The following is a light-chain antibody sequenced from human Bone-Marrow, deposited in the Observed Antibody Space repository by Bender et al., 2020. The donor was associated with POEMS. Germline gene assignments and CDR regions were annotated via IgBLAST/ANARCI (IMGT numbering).Light chain of an antibody. CDR1: NIGDKS. CDR3: QVWDPRSDFVV. V-gene: IGLV3-21*02. CDR2: EDS. J-gene: IGLJ2*01. Sequence: SYVLTQPPSVSVAPGQTARITCGGNNIGDKSVHWYQQKPGQAPVLVVYEDSDRPSGIPERFSGSNSGNTATLTINRVEAGDEADYYCQVWDPRSDFVVFGGGTKLTVL.